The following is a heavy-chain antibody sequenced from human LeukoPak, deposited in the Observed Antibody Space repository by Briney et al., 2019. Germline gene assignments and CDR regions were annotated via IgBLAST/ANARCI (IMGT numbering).Heavy chain of an antibody. D-gene: IGHD7-27*01. V-gene: IGHV3-48*02. Sequence: GGSLSLSCTASGFSFTSYSLNWVRQAPGRGLEWVSYIDKTSTNIYYADSVKGRFTIPRDNARNSLYLQMNSLRDEDTAMYYCARESYWGSSLKGFDSWGQGTLVTVSS. CDR2: IDKTSTNI. CDR1: GFSFTSYS. J-gene: IGHJ4*02. CDR3: ARESYWGSSLKGFDS.